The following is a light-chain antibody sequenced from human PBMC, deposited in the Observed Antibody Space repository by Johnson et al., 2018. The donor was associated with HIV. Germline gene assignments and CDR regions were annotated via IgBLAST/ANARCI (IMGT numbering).Light chain of an antibody. CDR2: DNH. V-gene: IGLV1-51*01. CDR3: GTWDSSLSVYV. Sequence: HSVLTQPPSVSAAPGQKVNISCSGSSSNIGNNYVSWYQQLPGTAPKVLIYDNHKRPSGIPDRVSGSKSGTSATLGITGLQTGDEADYYCGTWDSSLSVYVLRTGTKVTVL. CDR1: SSNIGNNY. J-gene: IGLJ1*01.